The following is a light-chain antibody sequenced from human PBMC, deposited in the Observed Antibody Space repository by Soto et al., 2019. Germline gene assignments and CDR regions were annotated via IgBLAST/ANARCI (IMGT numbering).Light chain of an antibody. J-gene: IGLJ1*01. CDR2: GNS. CDR3: RSYDSSLSGWV. Sequence: QPVLTQPPSVSGAPGQRVTISCTGISSNIGAGYDVHWYQQLPGTAPKLLIYGNSNRPSGVPDRFSGSKSGTSASLAITGLQAEDEADYYCRSYDSSLSGWVFGTGTKVTVL. CDR1: SSNIGAGYD. V-gene: IGLV1-40*01.